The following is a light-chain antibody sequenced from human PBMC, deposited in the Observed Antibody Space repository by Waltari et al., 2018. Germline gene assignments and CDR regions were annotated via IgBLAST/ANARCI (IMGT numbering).Light chain of an antibody. V-gene: IGLV1-40*01. CDR3: QSYDTSLSVV. CDR1: GSNIGAAHD. CDR2: GST. J-gene: IGLJ3*02. Sequence: QSVLTQPPSVSGAPGQRVTISCTGSGSNIGAAHDVHWYQQLPRAAPKLLIYGSTSRPLGVPDRFFGSTSGTSASLAITGLQAEDEADYYCQSYDTSLSVVFGGGTKLTVL.